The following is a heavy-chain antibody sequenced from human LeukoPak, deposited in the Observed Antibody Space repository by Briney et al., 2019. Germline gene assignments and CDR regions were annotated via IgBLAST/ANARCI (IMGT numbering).Heavy chain of an antibody. CDR2: IYPNSGAT. Sequence: ASVKVSCRASGGTFSSYAISWVRQAPGQGLEWMGWIYPNSGATKYAQKFQGRVTMTRDTSISTAYMELSGLRSDDTAVYYCGTLLSNGPFDYWGQGSLVTVSS. CDR1: GGTFSSYA. CDR3: GTLLSNGPFDY. J-gene: IGHJ4*02. V-gene: IGHV1-2*02.